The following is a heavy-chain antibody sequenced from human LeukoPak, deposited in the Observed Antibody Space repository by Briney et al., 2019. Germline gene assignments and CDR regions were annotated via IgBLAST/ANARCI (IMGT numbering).Heavy chain of an antibody. D-gene: IGHD3-10*01. J-gene: IGHJ4*02. CDR3: ARLVFGSGDYYPDY. V-gene: IGHV1-69*04. CDR1: GGTFISYA. Sequence: SVKVSCKASGGTFISYAISWVRQAPGQGLEWMGRIIPILGIANYAQKFQGRVTITADKSTTTAYMEMTGLRSDDTAVYSCARLVFGSGDYYPDYWGQGTRVTVSS. CDR2: IIPILGIA.